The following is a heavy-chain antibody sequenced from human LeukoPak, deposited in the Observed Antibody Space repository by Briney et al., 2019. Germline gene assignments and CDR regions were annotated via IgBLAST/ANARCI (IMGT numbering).Heavy chain of an antibody. CDR1: GFTFSNYA. CDR3: VIWGGSSGSHTYFDY. D-gene: IGHD1-26*01. CDR2: ISFDGRNT. V-gene: IGHV3-30*04. Sequence: HTGRSLRLSCAASGFTFSNYAMHWVRQAPGEGLDWVTAISFDGRNTHYANSVKGRFTISRDNSKNTLYLQMTTLRAEDTAVYYCVIWGGSSGSHTYFDYWGQGTLVTVSS. J-gene: IGHJ4*02.